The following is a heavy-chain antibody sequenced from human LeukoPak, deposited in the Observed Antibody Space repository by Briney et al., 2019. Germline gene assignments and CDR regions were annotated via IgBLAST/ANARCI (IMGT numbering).Heavy chain of an antibody. V-gene: IGHV1-18*01. D-gene: IGHD6-19*01. Sequence: GASVRASCKASGYTYTSYGISWVRHAPGQGLEWMGWISAYNGNTNYAQKLQGRVTMTTDTSTSTAYMELRSLRSDDTAVYYCARCRPGQWLTPSRMDVWGQGTTVTVSS. CDR3: ARCRPGQWLTPSRMDV. CDR1: GYTYTSYG. CDR2: ISAYNGNT. J-gene: IGHJ6*02.